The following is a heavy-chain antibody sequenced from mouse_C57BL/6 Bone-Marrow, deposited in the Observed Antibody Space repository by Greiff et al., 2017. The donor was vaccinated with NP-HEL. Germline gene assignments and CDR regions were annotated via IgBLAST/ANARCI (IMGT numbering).Heavy chain of an antibody. V-gene: IGHV5-4*01. J-gene: IGHJ1*03. D-gene: IGHD1-1*01. CDR1: GFTFSSYA. Sequence: DVMLVESGGGLVKPGGSLKLSCAASGFTFSSYAMSWVRQTPEKRLEWVATISDGGSYTYYPDNVKGRFTISRDNAKNNLYLQMSQLKSEDTAMYYCARDYGSSYPYWDFDVWGTGTTVTVSS. CDR2: ISDGGSYT. CDR3: ARDYGSSYPYWDFDV.